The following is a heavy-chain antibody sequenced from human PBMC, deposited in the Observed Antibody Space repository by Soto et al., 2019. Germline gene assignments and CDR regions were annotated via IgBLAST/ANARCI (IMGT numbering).Heavy chain of an antibody. V-gene: IGHV3-23*01. Sequence: VVSLRLSCAASGFTFSSYAMNWVRQAPGKGLDWVAGLSGRGTSTYYADSVKGRFAISRDTSRNTLYLQVSSLRDEDTAVYYCAIQAEGYNAPFDFWGQGALVTVSS. CDR1: GFTFSSYA. CDR3: AIQAEGYNAPFDF. CDR2: LSGRGTST. J-gene: IGHJ4*02. D-gene: IGHD5-12*01.